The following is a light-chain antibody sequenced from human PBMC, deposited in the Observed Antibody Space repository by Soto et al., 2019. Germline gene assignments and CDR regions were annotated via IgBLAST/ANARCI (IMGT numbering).Light chain of an antibody. CDR2: GAS. J-gene: IGKJ1*01. CDR1: QSVSSSY. Sequence: EIVLTQSPGTLSLSPGERDTLSCRASQSVSSSYLAWYQQKPGQAPRPLIYGASSRAIGIPDRFSGSGSGTDFTLTISRLEPEDFALYYCQQYGSSPWTFGQGTKVEIK. CDR3: QQYGSSPWT. V-gene: IGKV3-20*01.